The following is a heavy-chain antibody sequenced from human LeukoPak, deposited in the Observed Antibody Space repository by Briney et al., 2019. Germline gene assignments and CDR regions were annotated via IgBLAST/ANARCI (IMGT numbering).Heavy chain of an antibody. D-gene: IGHD1-14*01. CDR3: ARGPPSNLKMYYYYYGMDV. J-gene: IGHJ6*02. Sequence: GGSLRLSCAASGFTFSSYWMSWVRQAPGKGLEWVANIKQDGSEKYYVDSVKGRFTISRDNAKNSLYLQMNSLRAEDTAVYYCARGPPSNLKMYYYYYGMDVWGQGTTVTVSS. CDR2: IKQDGSEK. CDR1: GFTFSSYW. V-gene: IGHV3-7*03.